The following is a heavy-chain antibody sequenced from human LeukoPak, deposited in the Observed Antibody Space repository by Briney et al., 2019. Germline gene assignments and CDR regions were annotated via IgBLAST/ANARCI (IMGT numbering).Heavy chain of an antibody. CDR2: INPNSGGT. Sequence: ASVKVSCKASGYTFTGYYMHWVRQAPGQGLEWMGWINPNSGGTNYAQKFQGRVTMTRDTSISTAYMELSRLRSDDTAVYYCARLILGSGKFDYWGLGTLVTVSS. CDR1: GYTFTGYY. D-gene: IGHD3-10*01. V-gene: IGHV1-2*02. CDR3: ARLILGSGKFDY. J-gene: IGHJ4*02.